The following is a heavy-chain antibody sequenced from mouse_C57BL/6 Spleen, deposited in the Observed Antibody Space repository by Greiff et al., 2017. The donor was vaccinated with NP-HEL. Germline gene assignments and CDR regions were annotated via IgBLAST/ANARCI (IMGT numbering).Heavy chain of an antibody. CDR3: ARYLLRYFDV. V-gene: IGHV1-81*01. CDR1: GYTFTSYG. J-gene: IGHJ1*03. D-gene: IGHD1-1*01. CDR2: IYPRSGNT. Sequence: VQLQQSGAELARPGASVKLSCKASGYTFTSYGISWVKQRTGQGLEWIGEIYPRSGNTYYNEKFKGKATLTADKSSSTAYMELRSLTSEDSAVYFCARYLLRYFDVWGTGTTVTVSS.